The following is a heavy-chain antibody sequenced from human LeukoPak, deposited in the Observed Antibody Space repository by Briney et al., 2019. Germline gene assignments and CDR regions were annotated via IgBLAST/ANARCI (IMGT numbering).Heavy chain of an antibody. V-gene: IGHV3-23*01. J-gene: IGHJ4*02. CDR1: GFTFSSYA. CDR3: TSPLYFYDGSGDDF. Sequence: GGSLRLSCAASGFTFSSYAMSWVRQAPGKGLEWVSATSGSGGSTYYADSVKGRFTISRDNSKNTLYLQMNSLKTEDTAVYYCTSPLYFYDGSGDDFWGQGTLVTVSS. CDR2: TSGSGGST. D-gene: IGHD3-22*01.